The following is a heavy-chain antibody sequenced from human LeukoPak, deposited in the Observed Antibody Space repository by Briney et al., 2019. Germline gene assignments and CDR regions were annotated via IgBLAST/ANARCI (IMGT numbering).Heavy chain of an antibody. CDR3: ARGGYGDYFYFDS. Sequence: SETLSLTCTVSGGSISSGGHYWSWLRQPPGKGLDWIGYIHYSGSTYYNPSFKSRLTISVDTSKNQFSLRLTSVTAADSAVYYCARGGYGDYFYFDSWAQGTLVTVSS. V-gene: IGHV4-31*03. D-gene: IGHD4-17*01. CDR2: IHYSGST. J-gene: IGHJ4*02. CDR1: GGSISSGGHY.